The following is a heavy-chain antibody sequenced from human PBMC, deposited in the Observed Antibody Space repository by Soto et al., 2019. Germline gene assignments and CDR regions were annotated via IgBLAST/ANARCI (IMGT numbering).Heavy chain of an antibody. CDR3: ARSRLGGKLLSYYWFEP. D-gene: IGHD3-10*01. V-gene: IGHV1-69*01. J-gene: IGHJ5*02. CDR1: GGTLRSYF. CDR2: IIPILGTA. Sequence: QVQLVQSGAAVKKPGSSVKVSCKASGGTLRSYFISWVRRSPEEGVEGMGGIIPILGTANNAQKFLCRVTIIADESTSTAYMELTNLKAEDTAVYYCARSRLGGKLLSYYWFEPWGQRTLVTVSS.